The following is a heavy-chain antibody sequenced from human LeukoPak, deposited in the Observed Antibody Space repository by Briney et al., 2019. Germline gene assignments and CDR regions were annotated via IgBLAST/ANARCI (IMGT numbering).Heavy chain of an antibody. CDR3: ARVNSWTEEPDTGFDY. Sequence: SQTLSLTCAISGDTVSNKRSAWNWIRQSPSRGLEWLGRTYYRSKWYNDYAVSVKSRITINPDTSKNQFSLQLNSVSPEYTAVYYCARVNSWTEEPDTGFDYWGQGNLVTVSS. CDR2: TYYRSKWYN. D-gene: IGHD1-14*01. V-gene: IGHV6-1*01. CDR1: GDTVSNKRSA. J-gene: IGHJ4*02.